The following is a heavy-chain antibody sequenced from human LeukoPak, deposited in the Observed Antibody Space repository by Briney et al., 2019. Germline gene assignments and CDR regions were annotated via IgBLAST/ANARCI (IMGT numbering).Heavy chain of an antibody. CDR2: ISYDGSNK. CDR1: GFTFSSYA. CDR3: ARVDPRLPEQPFDY. V-gene: IGHV3-30-3*01. Sequence: AGGSLRLSCAASGFTFSSYAMHWVRQAPGKGLEWVAVISYDGSNKYYADSVKGRFTISRDNSKNTLYLQMNSLRAEDTAAYYCARVDPRLPEQPFDYWGQGTLVTVSS. D-gene: IGHD1/OR15-1a*01. J-gene: IGHJ4*02.